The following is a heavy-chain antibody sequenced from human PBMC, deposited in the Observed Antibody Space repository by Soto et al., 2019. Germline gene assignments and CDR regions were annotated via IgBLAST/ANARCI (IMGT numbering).Heavy chain of an antibody. J-gene: IGHJ4*02. Sequence: QVQLQQWGAGLLKPSETLSLTCAVYGGSFSGYYWTWILQPPGTGLEWIGEINHSGSTNYNPSLKSRVTISVDTSKNQFSLKLTSVTAADTAVYYCARDKITVLFDYWGQGTLVTVSS. CDR3: ARDKITVLFDY. CDR2: INHSGST. V-gene: IGHV4-34*01. D-gene: IGHD3-10*01. CDR1: GGSFSGYY.